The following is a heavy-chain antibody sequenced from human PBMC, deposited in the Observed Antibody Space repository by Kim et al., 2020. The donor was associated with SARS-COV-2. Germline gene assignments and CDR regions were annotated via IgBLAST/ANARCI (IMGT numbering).Heavy chain of an antibody. CDR2: IRSKANTYAT. Sequence: GGSLRLSCAASGFIFSDSAIHWVRQASGKGLEWVGRIRSKANTYATSYAASVKGRFTISRDDSKNTAFLQMNSLKTEDTAVYYCTRSSTTYHYDSSGYWFAGFDMWGQGTRVTVSS. CDR3: TRSSTTYHYDSSGYWFAGFDM. J-gene: IGHJ3*02. CDR1: GFIFSDSA. D-gene: IGHD3-22*01. V-gene: IGHV3-73*01.